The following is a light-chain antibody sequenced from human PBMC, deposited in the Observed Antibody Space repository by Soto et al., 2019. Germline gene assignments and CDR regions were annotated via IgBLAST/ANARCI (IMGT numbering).Light chain of an antibody. V-gene: IGKV3-20*01. J-gene: IGKJ3*01. Sequence: EIVLTQSPATLSLSPGERATLSCRASQSVNSGYLAWFQQKPGRAPRIIIFGTSGRATGIPDRFSGNGSRTDFTLTISRVEPEDSSVYYGQQYGDSVFTFGPGTKVEIK. CDR1: QSVNSGY. CDR3: QQYGDSVFT. CDR2: GTS.